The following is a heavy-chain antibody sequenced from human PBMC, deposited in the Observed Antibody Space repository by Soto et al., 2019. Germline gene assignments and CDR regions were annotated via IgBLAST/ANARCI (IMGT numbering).Heavy chain of an antibody. D-gene: IGHD6-13*01. Sequence: GGSLRLSCAASGFTFSSYAMHWVRQAPGKGLEWVAVISYDGSNKYYADSVKGRFTISRDNSKNTLYLQMNSLRAEDTAVYYCARPIPGIAAAGYFDYWGQGTLVTVSS. J-gene: IGHJ4*02. CDR3: ARPIPGIAAAGYFDY. CDR2: ISYDGSNK. CDR1: GFTFSSYA. V-gene: IGHV3-30-3*01.